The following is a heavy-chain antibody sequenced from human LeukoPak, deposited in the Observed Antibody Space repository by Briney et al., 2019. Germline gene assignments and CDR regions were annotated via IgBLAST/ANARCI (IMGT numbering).Heavy chain of an antibody. Sequence: PGGSLRLSCAASGFTFSSYWMHWVRQAPGKGLVWVSRINSDGSSTGYAASVKGRFTISRDNAKNTLHLQMNSLRADDTAVYYCAGEVGWEGMDVWGQGTTVTVSS. J-gene: IGHJ6*02. CDR2: INSDGSST. CDR1: GFTFSSYW. V-gene: IGHV3-74*01. D-gene: IGHD1-26*01. CDR3: AGEVGWEGMDV.